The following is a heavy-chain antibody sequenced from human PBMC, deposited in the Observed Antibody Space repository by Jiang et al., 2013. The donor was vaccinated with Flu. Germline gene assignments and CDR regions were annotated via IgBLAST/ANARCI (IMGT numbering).Heavy chain of an antibody. J-gene: IGHJ4*02. Sequence: EWIGYIYYSGSTYYNPSLKSRVTISVDTSKNQXSLKLSSVTAADTAVYYCARDERYYGSGIYFDYWGQGTLVTVSS. D-gene: IGHD3-10*01. V-gene: IGHV4-30-4*01. CDR3: ARDERYYGSGIYFDY. CDR2: IYYSGST.